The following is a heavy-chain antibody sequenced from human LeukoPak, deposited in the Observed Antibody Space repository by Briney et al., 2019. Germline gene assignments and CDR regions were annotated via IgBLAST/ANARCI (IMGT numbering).Heavy chain of an antibody. CDR3: TRVDGSPDY. J-gene: IGHJ4*02. CDR2: INPSGGST. D-gene: IGHD2-15*01. CDR1: GYTSTSYY. V-gene: IGHV1-46*01. Sequence: ASVKVSCKASGYTSTSYYMHWVRQAPGQGLEWMGIINPSGGSTSYAQKFQGRVTITRDTSISTVYLELSSLRSEDTALYFCTRVDGSPDYWGQGTLVTVSS.